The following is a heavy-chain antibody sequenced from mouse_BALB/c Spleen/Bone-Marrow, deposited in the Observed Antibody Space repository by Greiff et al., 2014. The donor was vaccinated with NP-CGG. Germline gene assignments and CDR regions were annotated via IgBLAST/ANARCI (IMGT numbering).Heavy chain of an antibody. D-gene: IGHD1-1*01. Sequence: VQLQQSGPEVVKPGASVKMSCKASGYTFTSYVLHWVKQKPGQGLEWIGYINPDNDGTKYNEKFKGKATLTSDKSSRTAYMELSSLTSEDSTVYYCARFGYYGSPYAMDCWGQGTSVTVSS. CDR3: ARFGYYGSPYAMDC. V-gene: IGHV1-14*01. J-gene: IGHJ4*01. CDR1: GYTFTSYV. CDR2: INPDNDGT.